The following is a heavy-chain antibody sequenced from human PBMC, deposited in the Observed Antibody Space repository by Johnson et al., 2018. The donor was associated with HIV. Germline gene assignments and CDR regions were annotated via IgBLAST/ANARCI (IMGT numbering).Heavy chain of an antibody. Sequence: QVYLVESGGGLVKPGGSLRLSCAASGFTFTDYYMNWMRQAPGKGLEWVSHISSSGSTIYYADSVKGRFTISRDNSKNRLFLQMNSLRAEDTAVYYCAKDPAVVPPICFDVWGQGTVVTVSS. V-gene: IGHV3-11*01. CDR3: AKDPAVVPPICFDV. J-gene: IGHJ3*01. CDR1: GFTFTDYY. CDR2: ISSSGSTI. D-gene: IGHD3-22*01.